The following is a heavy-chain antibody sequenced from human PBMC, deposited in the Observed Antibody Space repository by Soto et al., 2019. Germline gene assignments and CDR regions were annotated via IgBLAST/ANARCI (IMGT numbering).Heavy chain of an antibody. CDR3: AKDSGTYWYFDL. D-gene: IGHD3-10*01. CDR1: GFTFSSYG. V-gene: IGHV3-30*18. J-gene: IGHJ2*01. Sequence: QVQLVESGGGVVQPGRSLRLSCAASGFTFSSYGIHWVRQAPGKGLEWVAVISYDGSNKFYADSVKGRFTISRDNSKNTLYLQMNSLRAEDTAVYYCAKDSGTYWYFDLWGRGPLVTVSS. CDR2: ISYDGSNK.